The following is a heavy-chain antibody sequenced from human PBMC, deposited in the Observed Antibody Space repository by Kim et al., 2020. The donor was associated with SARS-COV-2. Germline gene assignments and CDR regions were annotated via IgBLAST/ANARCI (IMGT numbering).Heavy chain of an antibody. CDR3: ARLIIAAAFT. CDR2: IYYSGST. V-gene: IGHV4-39*01. J-gene: IGHJ5*02. Sequence: SETLSLTCTVSGGSISSSSYYWGWIRQPPGKGLEWIGSIYYSGSTYYNPSLKSRVTISVDTSKNQFSLKLSSVTAADTAVYYCARLIIAAAFTWGQGTLVTVSS. D-gene: IGHD6-13*01. CDR1: GGSISSSSYY.